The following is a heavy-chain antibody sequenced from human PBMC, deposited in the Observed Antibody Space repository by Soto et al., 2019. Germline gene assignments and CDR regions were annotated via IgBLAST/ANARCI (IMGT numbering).Heavy chain of an antibody. J-gene: IGHJ4*02. V-gene: IGHV1-8*01. Sequence: GSSVKVSCKASGYTFTSYDIYWVRQATGQGLEWMGWMNPSTGNSGYAQKFQGRVTMTSDTSISTAYMELSSLRSEDTAVYYCARRAETNGWNGFGADKYYFDFWGQGTLVTVSS. CDR3: ARRAETNGWNGFGADKYYFDF. D-gene: IGHD1-1*01. CDR1: GYTFTSYD. CDR2: MNPSTGNS.